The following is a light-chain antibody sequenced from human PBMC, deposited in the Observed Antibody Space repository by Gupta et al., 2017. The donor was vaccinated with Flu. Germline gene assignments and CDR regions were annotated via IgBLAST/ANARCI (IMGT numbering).Light chain of an antibody. V-gene: IGKV1-5*03. J-gene: IGKJ2*01. CDR1: QSISSW. CDR3: QKYNDYPYT. Sequence: GDRVTITCRASQSISSWLAWYQQKPGKAPNLLIYKASSVESGVPSRFSGSGPGTEFTLTISSLQPDDFATYYCQKYNDYPYTFGQGTKVEIK. CDR2: KAS.